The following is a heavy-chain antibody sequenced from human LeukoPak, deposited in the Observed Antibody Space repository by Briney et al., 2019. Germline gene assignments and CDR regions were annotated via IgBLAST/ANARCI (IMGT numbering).Heavy chain of an antibody. V-gene: IGHV1-2*04. D-gene: IGHD6-19*01. J-gene: IGHJ4*02. CDR1: GYTFTGYY. CDR2: INPDSGGT. CDR3: ARGDPAVSIDY. Sequence: GASVKVSCKASGYTFTGYYIHWVRQAPGQGLEWMGWINPDSGGTNYAQNFQGWVTLSRDTSISTVYMELSRLKSDDTAVYYCARGDPAVSIDYWGQGTLVTVSS.